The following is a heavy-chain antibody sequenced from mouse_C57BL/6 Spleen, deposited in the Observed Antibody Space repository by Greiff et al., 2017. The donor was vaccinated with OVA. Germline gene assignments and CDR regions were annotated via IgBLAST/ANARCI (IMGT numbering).Heavy chain of an antibody. CDR1: GYTFTSYW. Sequence: VKLKQPGAELVKPGASVKVSCKASGYTFTSYWMHWVKQRPGQGLEWIGRIHPSDSDTNYNQKFKGKDTLTVDKSSSTAYMQLSSLTSEDSAVYYCAMGDWDDFDYWGQGTTLPVSS. CDR2: IHPSDSDT. CDR3: AMGDWDDFDY. D-gene: IGHD4-1*01. J-gene: IGHJ2*01. V-gene: IGHV1-74*01.